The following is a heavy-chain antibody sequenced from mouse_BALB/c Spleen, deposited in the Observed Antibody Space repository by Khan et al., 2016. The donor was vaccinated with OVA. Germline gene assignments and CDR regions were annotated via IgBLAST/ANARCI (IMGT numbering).Heavy chain of an antibody. CDR2: IYPGDGDT. D-gene: IGHD2-1*01. CDR1: GYTFTSYW. CDR3: ARAPLLSDFDY. J-gene: IGHJ2*01. Sequence: VQLQQSGAELARPGASVKLSCKASGYTFTSYWVQWVKQRPGQGLEWIGAIYPGDGDTRYTQKFKGKATLTADKSSSTAYMQLSSLASEDSAVYYCARAPLLSDFDYWGQGTTRTVSS. V-gene: IGHV1-87*01.